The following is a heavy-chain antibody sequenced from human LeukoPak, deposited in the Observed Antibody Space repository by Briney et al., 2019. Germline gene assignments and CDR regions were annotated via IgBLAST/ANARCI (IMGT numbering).Heavy chain of an antibody. J-gene: IGHJ4*02. CDR1: GYTFSSYS. CDR2: ISAYNGNT. V-gene: IGHV1-18*01. CDR3: ARQSELYSSSWFNY. Sequence: ASVKVSCKASGYTFSSYSISWVRQAPGQGLGWMGWISAYNGNTIYAQKVKGRVTMTTDTSTSTAYMELRSLKSDDTAVYFCARQSELYSSSWFNYWGQGILVTVSS. D-gene: IGHD6-13*01.